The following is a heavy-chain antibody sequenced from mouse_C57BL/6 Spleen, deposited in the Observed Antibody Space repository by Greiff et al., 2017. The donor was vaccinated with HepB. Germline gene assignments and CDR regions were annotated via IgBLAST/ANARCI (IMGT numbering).Heavy chain of an antibody. J-gene: IGHJ3*01. V-gene: IGHV3-1*01. Sequence: VQLKESGPGMVKPSQSLSLTCTVTGYSITSGYDWHWIRHFPGNKLEWMGYISYSGSTNYNPSLKSRISITHDTSKNHFFLKLNSVTTEDTATYYCARDNGYSWFAYWGQGTLVTVSA. CDR1: GYSITSGYD. CDR3: ARDNGYSWFAY. D-gene: IGHD2-3*01. CDR2: ISYSGST.